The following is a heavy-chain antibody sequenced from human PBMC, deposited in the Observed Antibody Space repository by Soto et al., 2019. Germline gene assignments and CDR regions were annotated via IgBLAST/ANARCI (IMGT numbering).Heavy chain of an antibody. CDR1: GFTFSSYW. D-gene: IGHD6-6*01. CDR2: INSDGSST. Sequence: GGSLRLSCAASGFTFSSYWMHWVRQAPGKGLVWVSRINSDGSSTSYADSVKGRFTISRDNAKNTLYLQMNSLRAEDTAVYYSARWWVAARPFDDYYCYYMDVWGKGTTVTVSS. CDR3: ARWWVAARPFDDYYCYYMDV. V-gene: IGHV3-74*01. J-gene: IGHJ6*03.